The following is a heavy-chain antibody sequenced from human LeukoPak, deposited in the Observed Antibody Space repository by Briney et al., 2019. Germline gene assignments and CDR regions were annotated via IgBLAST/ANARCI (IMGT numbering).Heavy chain of an antibody. J-gene: IGHJ4*02. CDR3: AKGYSYGIK. CDR2: ISFDGSNE. CDR1: GFTFSSSA. D-gene: IGHD5-18*01. V-gene: IGHV3-30*18. Sequence: GGSLRLSCAASGFTFSSSAMSWVRQAPGKGLEWVAVISFDGSNEYYADSVKGRFTISRDNSKNTLYLQMNSLRTEDTAVYYCAKGYSYGIKWGQGTLVTVSS.